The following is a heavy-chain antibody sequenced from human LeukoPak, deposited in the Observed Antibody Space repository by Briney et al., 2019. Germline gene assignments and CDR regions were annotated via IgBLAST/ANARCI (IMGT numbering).Heavy chain of an antibody. D-gene: IGHD2-15*01. Sequence: GASVKLSCKASGYTFTSYYMHWVRQAPGQGLEWMGIINPSGGSTTYAQKFQGRVTMTRDTSTSTVYMELSSLRSEDTAVYYCARDPGYCSGGSCPRYYCYYYGMDVWGQGTTVTVSS. J-gene: IGHJ6*02. CDR1: GYTFTSYY. CDR2: INPSGGST. CDR3: ARDPGYCSGGSCPRYYCYYYGMDV. V-gene: IGHV1-46*01.